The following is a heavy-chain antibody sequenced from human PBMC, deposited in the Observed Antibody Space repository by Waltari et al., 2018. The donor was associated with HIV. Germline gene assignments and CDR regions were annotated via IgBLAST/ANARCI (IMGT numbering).Heavy chain of an antibody. CDR2: IHSDGSST. Sequence: EVQLVESGGGLVQPGGSLRLSCAASGFSFSSYWMHWVRQAPWKGLVWVSRIHSDGSSTTYADSVKGRFTISRDNAKNTVYLQMNSLRGEDTAVYYCARGGVGSFDYWGQGLLVTVSS. D-gene: IGHD2-8*02. V-gene: IGHV3-74*01. CDR3: ARGGVGSFDY. CDR1: GFSFSSYW. J-gene: IGHJ4*02.